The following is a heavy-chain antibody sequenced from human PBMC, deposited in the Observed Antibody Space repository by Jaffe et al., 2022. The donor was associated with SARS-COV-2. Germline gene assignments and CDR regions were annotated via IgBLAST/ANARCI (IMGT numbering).Heavy chain of an antibody. CDR2: ISYDGSNK. Sequence: QVQLVESGGGVVQPGRSLRLSCAASGFTFSSYGMHWVRQAPGKGLEWVAVISYDGSNKYYADSVKGRFTISRDNSKNTLYLQMNSLRAEDTAVYYCAKGGASIAANYYGMDVWGQGTTVTVSS. V-gene: IGHV3-30*18. CDR1: GFTFSSYG. CDR3: AKGGASIAANYYGMDV. D-gene: IGHD6-6*01. J-gene: IGHJ6*02.